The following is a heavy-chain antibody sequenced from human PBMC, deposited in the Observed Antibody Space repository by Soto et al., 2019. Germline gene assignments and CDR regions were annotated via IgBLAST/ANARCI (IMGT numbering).Heavy chain of an antibody. CDR3: AYDTEGWLG. J-gene: IGHJ4*02. CDR2: ISYDGSNK. V-gene: IGHV3-30-3*01. CDR1: GFTFSSYA. D-gene: IGHD6-19*01. Sequence: GGSLRLSCAAFGFTFSSYAMHWVRQAPGKGLEWVAVISYDGSNKYYADSVKGRFTISRDNSKNTLYLQMNSLRAEDTAVYYCAYDTEGWLGWGQGTLVTVSS.